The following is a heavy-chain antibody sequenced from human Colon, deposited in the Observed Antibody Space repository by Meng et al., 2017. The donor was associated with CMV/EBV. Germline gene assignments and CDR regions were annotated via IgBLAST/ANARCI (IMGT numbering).Heavy chain of an antibody. Sequence: SVKVSCKASGYPFATYAISWVRQAPGQGLEWVGWIIPIFGTANYAQKFQGRVTITTDESTSTAYMELSSLRSEDTAVYYCARISGSLWYFDYWGQGTLVTVSS. V-gene: IGHV1-69*05. CDR1: GYPFATYA. CDR2: IIPIFGTA. D-gene: IGHD1-26*01. J-gene: IGHJ4*02. CDR3: ARISGSLWYFDY.